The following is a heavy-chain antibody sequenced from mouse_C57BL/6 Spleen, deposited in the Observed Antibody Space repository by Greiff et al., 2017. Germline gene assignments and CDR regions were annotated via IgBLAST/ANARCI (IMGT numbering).Heavy chain of an antibody. CDR1: GYTFTSYW. D-gene: IGHD2-4*01. J-gene: IGHJ4*01. CDR3: ALNYEGYDYAMDY. CDR2: IDPSDSYT. Sequence: VQLQQPGAELVMPGASVKLSCKASGYTFTSYWMHWVKPRPGQGLEWIGEIDPSDSYTNYNQTFKGNSTLTVDKSSSTAYMQLSSLTSEDSAVYYCALNYEGYDYAMDYWGQGTSVTVSS. V-gene: IGHV1-69*01.